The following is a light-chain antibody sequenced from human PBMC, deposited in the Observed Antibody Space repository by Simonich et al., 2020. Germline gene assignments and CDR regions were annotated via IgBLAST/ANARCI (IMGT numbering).Light chain of an antibody. Sequence: SYELTQPPSVSVSPGQTASITCSGDKLGDKYACWYQQKPGQSPVLVIYQDSKRPSRIPERFSCSNSGNTATLTISGTQAMDEADYYCQAWDSSTAVFGGGTKLTVL. CDR1: KLGDKY. CDR3: QAWDSSTAV. J-gene: IGLJ3*02. V-gene: IGLV3-1*01. CDR2: QDS.